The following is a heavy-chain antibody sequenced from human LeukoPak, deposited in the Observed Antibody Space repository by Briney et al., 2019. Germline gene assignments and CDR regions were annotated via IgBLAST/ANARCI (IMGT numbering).Heavy chain of an antibody. D-gene: IGHD3/OR15-3a*01. Sequence: PGGSLRLSCAASGFTFSSYEMNWVRQAPGKGLEWVSYISSTGSTIYYADSVKGRFTISRDNAKNSLYLQMNSLRAEDTAVYYCARVDYYFHVILGVDYWGQGTLVTVSS. CDR1: GFTFSSYE. V-gene: IGHV3-48*03. CDR3: ARVDYYFHVILGVDY. CDR2: ISSTGSTI. J-gene: IGHJ4*02.